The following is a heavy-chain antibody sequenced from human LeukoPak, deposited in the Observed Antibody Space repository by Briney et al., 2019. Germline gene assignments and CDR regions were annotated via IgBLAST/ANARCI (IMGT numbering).Heavy chain of an antibody. D-gene: IGHD3-10*01. CDR3: ARDLSGSYMSDY. CDR2: ISHDRSNN. Sequence: GGSLRLSCAASGFTFSNYAMHWARQAPGKGLEWVAFISHDRSNNCHADSVKGRFTISRDNSKNTLYLQMNSLTDEDTAVYYCARDLSGSYMSDYWGQGTLVTVFS. V-gene: IGHV3-30-3*01. CDR1: GFTFSNYA. J-gene: IGHJ4*02.